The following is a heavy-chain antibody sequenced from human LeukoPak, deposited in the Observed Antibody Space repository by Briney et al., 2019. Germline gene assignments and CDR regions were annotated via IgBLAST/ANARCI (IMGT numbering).Heavy chain of an antibody. V-gene: IGHV3-23*01. CDR1: GFTFSSFA. CDR2: ISGRGGST. Sequence: GGSLRLSCAASGFTFSSFAMSWVRQAPGKGLEWVSVISGRGGSTLYADSVKGRFTISRGNSKNTLYLQMDTLRADDTAVYYCAKGSSDGVYSWFDPWGQGTLVTVSS. J-gene: IGHJ5*02. CDR3: AKGSSDGVYSWFDP. D-gene: IGHD6-19*01.